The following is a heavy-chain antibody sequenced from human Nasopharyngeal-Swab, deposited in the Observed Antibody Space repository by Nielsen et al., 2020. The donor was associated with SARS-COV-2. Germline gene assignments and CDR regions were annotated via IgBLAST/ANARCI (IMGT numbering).Heavy chain of an antibody. Sequence: GGSLRLSCAASGFTFSNYDMHWVRQVTVKGLEWVSSIGTEGDTHYPDSVKGRFTISRENAKSSLYLQMNIVRAEDTGVYYCARARGINLGLGVVGDMDVWGKGTTVTVSS. CDR2: IGTEGDT. V-gene: IGHV3-13*01. D-gene: IGHD3-3*01. J-gene: IGHJ6*03. CDR1: GFTFSNYD. CDR3: ARARGINLGLGVVGDMDV.